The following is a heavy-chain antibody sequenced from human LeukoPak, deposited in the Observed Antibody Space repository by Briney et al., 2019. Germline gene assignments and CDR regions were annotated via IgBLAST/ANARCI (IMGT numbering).Heavy chain of an antibody. D-gene: IGHD3-22*01. CDR2: IYYSGST. Sequence: SETLSLTCTVSGGSISSSSYYWGWIRQPPGKGPEWIGSIYYSGSTYYNPSLKSRVTISVDTSKNQFSLKLSSVTAADTAVYYCARLIGDSSGYHVDYWGQGTLVTVSS. V-gene: IGHV4-39*01. CDR1: GGSISSSSYY. J-gene: IGHJ4*02. CDR3: ARLIGDSSGYHVDY.